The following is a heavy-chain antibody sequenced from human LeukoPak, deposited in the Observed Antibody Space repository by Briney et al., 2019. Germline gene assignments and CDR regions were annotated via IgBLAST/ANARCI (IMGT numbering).Heavy chain of an antibody. Sequence: GGSLRLSCAASGFTFSSYAMSWVRQAPGKGLEWVSVISGSGDTTNYADSVKGRFTISRDNSKNTLYLQMNSLRAEDTAVYYCAKGIIRIWPCPIDYWGQGTLVTVSS. J-gene: IGHJ4*02. CDR3: AKGIIRIWPCPIDY. D-gene: IGHD3-3*01. V-gene: IGHV3-23*01. CDR2: ISGSGDTT. CDR1: GFTFSSYA.